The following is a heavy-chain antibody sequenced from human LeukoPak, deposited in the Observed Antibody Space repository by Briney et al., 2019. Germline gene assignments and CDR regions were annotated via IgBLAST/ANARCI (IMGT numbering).Heavy chain of an antibody. D-gene: IGHD3-3*01. CDR2: IYHSGST. CDR1: GYSISSGYY. V-gene: IGHV4-38-2*01. CDR3: ARHPSITIIGVVIGNWFDP. J-gene: IGHJ5*02. Sequence: SETLSLTCAVSGYSISSGYYWGWIRQPPGKGLEWIGSIYHSGSTYYNPSLKSRVTISVDTSKNQFSLKLSSVTAADTAVYYCARHPSITIIGVVIGNWFDPWGQGTLVTVSS.